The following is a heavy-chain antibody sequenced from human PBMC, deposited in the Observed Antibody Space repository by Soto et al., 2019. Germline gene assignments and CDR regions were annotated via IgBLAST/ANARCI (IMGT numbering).Heavy chain of an antibody. V-gene: IGHV1-18*01. CDR2: IRPYNGDT. J-gene: IGHJ4*02. Sequence: ASVKVSCKASGYMFISYGINWVRQAPGQGLEWMGWIRPYNGDTKYAQNLQGRVTTTTDTSTSTAYMEMRSLRSDDTAVYYCVRDLDGSGSYYTDYWGPGTLVTVSS. CDR1: GYMFISYG. D-gene: IGHD3-10*01. CDR3: VRDLDGSGSYYTDY.